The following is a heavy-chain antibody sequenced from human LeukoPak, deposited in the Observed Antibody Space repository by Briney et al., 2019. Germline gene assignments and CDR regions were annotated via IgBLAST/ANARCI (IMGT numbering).Heavy chain of an antibody. CDR2: IPYIGST. CDR1: DDSFSSHY. D-gene: IGHD4-17*01. CDR3: ARDLVTVTKGFDI. Sequence: SETLSLTCAVSDDSFSSHYGTWIRQPPGKGLEWIGYIPYIGSTNYNPSLKSRVTISIDTSKNQFSLKLSSVTAADTAVYYCARDLVTVTKGFDIWGQGTMVSVSS. V-gene: IGHV4-59*11. J-gene: IGHJ3*02.